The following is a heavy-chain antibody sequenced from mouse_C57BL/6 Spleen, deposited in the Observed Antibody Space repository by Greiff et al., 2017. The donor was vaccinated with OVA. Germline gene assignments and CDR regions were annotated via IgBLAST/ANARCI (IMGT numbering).Heavy chain of an antibody. Sequence: QVQLQQSGAELVRPGASVTLSCKASGYTFTDYEMHWVKQTPVHGLEWIGAIDPETGGTAYNQKFKGKAILTADKSSSTAYMELRSLTSEDSAVYYCTRRGFTTVVATSDAMDYWGQGTSVTVSS. CDR2: IDPETGGT. D-gene: IGHD1-1*01. CDR3: TRRGFTTVVATSDAMDY. V-gene: IGHV1-15*01. CDR1: GYTFTDYE. J-gene: IGHJ4*01.